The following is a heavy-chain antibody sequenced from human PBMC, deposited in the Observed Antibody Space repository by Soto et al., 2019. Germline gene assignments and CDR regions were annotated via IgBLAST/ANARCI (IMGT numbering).Heavy chain of an antibody. CDR1: GFTFSSYW. CDR3: ARARNRWYNDAFDI. Sequence: EVQLVESGGGLVQPGGSLRLSCAASGFTFSSYWMSWVRQAPGKGLEWVANIKQDGSEKYYVDSVKGRFTISRDNAKNSLYLQMNSLRAEDTAVYYCARARNRWYNDAFDIWGQGTMVTVSS. V-gene: IGHV3-7*01. D-gene: IGHD6-13*01. J-gene: IGHJ3*02. CDR2: IKQDGSEK.